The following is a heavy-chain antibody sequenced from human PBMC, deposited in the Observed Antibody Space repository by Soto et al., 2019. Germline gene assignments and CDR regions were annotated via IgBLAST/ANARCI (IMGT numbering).Heavy chain of an antibody. D-gene: IGHD1-26*01. J-gene: IGHJ6*02. CDR3: ARLGSGGLLYYGMDV. Sequence: QVQLVQSGAEVKKPGSSVKVSCKASGGTFSSYTISWVRQAPGQGLEWMGRIIPILGIANYAQKFQGRVTITANKSTSTAYMELSSLRSEDTAVYYCARLGSGGLLYYGMDVWGQGTTVTVSS. CDR2: IIPILGIA. V-gene: IGHV1-69*02. CDR1: GGTFSSYT.